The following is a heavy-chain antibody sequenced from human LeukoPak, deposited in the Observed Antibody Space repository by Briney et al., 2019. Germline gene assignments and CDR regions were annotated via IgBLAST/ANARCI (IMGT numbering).Heavy chain of an antibody. D-gene: IGHD6-13*01. Sequence: SVTVSCKASGGTFSSYAISWVRQAPGQGREWKGGIIPIVGTANYAQKFQGRVTITADESTSTAYRELSSLRSEDTAVYYCARKGAAAFDYWGQGTLVIVSS. J-gene: IGHJ4*02. CDR2: IIPIVGTA. V-gene: IGHV1-69*13. CDR3: ARKGAAAFDY. CDR1: GGTFSSYA.